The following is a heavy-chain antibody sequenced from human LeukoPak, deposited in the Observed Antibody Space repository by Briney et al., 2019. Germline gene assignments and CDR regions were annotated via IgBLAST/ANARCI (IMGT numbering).Heavy chain of an antibody. CDR2: ISSSGSTI. CDR3: ARSPTTVSWFDP. V-gene: IGHV3-48*03. CDR1: GFTFSSYE. J-gene: IGHJ5*02. Sequence: GGSLRLSCAASGFTFSSYEMTWVRQAPGKGLEWVSFISSSGSTIYYADSVKGRFTISRDNAKNSLYLQMNSLRAEDTAVYYCARSPTTVSWFDPWGQGTLVTVSS. D-gene: IGHD4-11*01.